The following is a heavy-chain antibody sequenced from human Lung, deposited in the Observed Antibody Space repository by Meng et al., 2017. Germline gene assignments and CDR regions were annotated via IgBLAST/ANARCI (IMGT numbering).Heavy chain of an antibody. Sequence: QVQLVESGGGVVQPVRSLRLSGAASGFTFSSYGMHWVRQATGKGLEWVAVISYDGSNKYYADSVKGRFTISRDNSKNTLYLQMNSLRAEDTAVYYCAKDLSKQQQLGELDYWGQGTLVTISS. D-gene: IGHD6-13*01. CDR3: AKDLSKQQQLGELDY. CDR2: ISYDGSNK. V-gene: IGHV3-30*18. CDR1: GFTFSSYG. J-gene: IGHJ4*02.